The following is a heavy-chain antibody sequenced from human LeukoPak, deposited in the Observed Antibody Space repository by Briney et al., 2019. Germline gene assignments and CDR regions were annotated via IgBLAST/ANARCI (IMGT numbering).Heavy chain of an antibody. J-gene: IGHJ4*02. CDR2: ICYSGSI. D-gene: IGHD2-2*01. V-gene: IGHV4-39*07. CDR3: ARGGTRPDYYFDY. CDR1: GGSISSSSYY. Sequence: SETLSLTCTVSGGSISSSSYYWGWIRQPPGKGLEWIGSICYSGSIYYNPSLTSRVTISVDTSKNQFSLKLSSVTAADTAVYYCARGGTRPDYYFDYWDQGTLLTVSS.